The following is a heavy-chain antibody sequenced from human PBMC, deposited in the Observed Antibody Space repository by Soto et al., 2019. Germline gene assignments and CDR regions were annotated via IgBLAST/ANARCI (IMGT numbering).Heavy chain of an antibody. D-gene: IGHD2-15*01. Sequence: ASVKVSCKVSGYTLTELSMHWVRQAPGKGLEWMGGFDPEDGETIYAQKFQGRVTMTEDTSTDTDYMGLSSLRSEDTAVYYCATLTAGSFDPWGQGTLVTVSS. V-gene: IGHV1-24*01. CDR1: GYTLTELS. CDR2: FDPEDGET. J-gene: IGHJ5*02. CDR3: ATLTAGSFDP.